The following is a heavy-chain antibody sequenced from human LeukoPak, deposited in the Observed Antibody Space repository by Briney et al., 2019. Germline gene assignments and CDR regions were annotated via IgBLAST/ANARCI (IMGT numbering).Heavy chain of an antibody. V-gene: IGHV3-15*01. CDR1: GFTFSNTW. J-gene: IGHJ3*02. Sequence: PGGSLRLSCAASGFTFSNTWMSWVRQAPGKGLEWVGRIKSKTDSGTTDYAAPVKGRFTISRDDSKNTLYLQMNSLKTEDTAVYYCTTGSPDAFDIWGQGTMVTVSS. CDR2: IKSKTDSGTT. CDR3: TTGSPDAFDI.